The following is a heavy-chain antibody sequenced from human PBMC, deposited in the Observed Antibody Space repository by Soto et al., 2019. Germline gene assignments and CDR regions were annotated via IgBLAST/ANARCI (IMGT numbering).Heavy chain of an antibody. J-gene: IGHJ3*02. Sequence: QVQLMQSGAEVKKPGASVKVSCKASGYTFTKYAITWVRQAPGKGLEWMGWISRYNDNTHYAQKLQGRVTMTTDTSTSTAYMAVRSLGSDDTAVYYCARDVGYSHYDGHALDIWGKGTMVTVSA. CDR2: ISRYNDNT. CDR1: GYTFTKYA. CDR3: ARDVGYSHYDGHALDI. D-gene: IGHD4-4*01. V-gene: IGHV1-18*01.